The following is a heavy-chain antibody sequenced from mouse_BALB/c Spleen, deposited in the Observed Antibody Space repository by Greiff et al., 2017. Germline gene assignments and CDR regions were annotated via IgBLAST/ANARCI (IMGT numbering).Heavy chain of an antibody. Sequence: EVKLMESGPGLVKPSQSLSLTCSVTGYSITSGYYWNWIRQFPGNKLEWMGYIGYDGSNNYNPSLKNRISITRDTSKNQFFLKLNSVTTEDTATYYCAREGVYDGYYDFDYWGQGTTLSVSS. V-gene: IGHV3-6*02. D-gene: IGHD2-3*01. CDR2: IGYDGSN. J-gene: IGHJ2*01. CDR1: GYSITSGYY. CDR3: AREGVYDGYYDFDY.